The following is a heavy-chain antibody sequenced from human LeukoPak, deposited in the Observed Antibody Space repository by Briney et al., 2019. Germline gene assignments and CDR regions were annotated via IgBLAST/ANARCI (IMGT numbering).Heavy chain of an antibody. V-gene: IGHV4-34*01. CDR1: GGSFSGYY. CDR2: INHSGST. J-gene: IGHJ4*02. CDR3: APQQGRNLVNYFDY. D-gene: IGHD2-21*01. Sequence: PSETLSPTCAVYGGSFSGYYWSWIRQPPGKGLEWIGEINHSGSTNYNPSLKSRVTISVDTSKNQFSLKVSSVTAADTAVYYCAPQQGRNLVNYFDYWGQGTLVTVSS.